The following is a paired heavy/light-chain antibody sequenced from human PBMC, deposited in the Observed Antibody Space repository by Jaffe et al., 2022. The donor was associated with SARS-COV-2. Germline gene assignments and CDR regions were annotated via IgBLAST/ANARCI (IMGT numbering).Light chain of an antibody. V-gene: IGLV1-51*02. CDR1: SSNVGSYS. J-gene: IGLJ2*01. CDR2: ENN. Sequence: QSVLTQPPSVSAAPGQKVTISCSGSSSNVGSYSVAWYQQLPGTAPKLLIYENNKRPSGIPDRFSGSKSGTSATLGITGLQTGDEADYYCGTWDSSPNAGVFGGGTKLTVL. CDR3: GTWDSSPNAGV.
Heavy chain of an antibody. V-gene: IGHV3-23*01. J-gene: IGHJ4*02. D-gene: IGHD6-19*01. Sequence: EVQLLESGGDVVQPGGSLRLSCAASGFAFASYAMGWVRQAPGKGLEWVSAISGNGGVTYYANSVKGRFTISRDNSKNTLFLQLNSLSADDTAVYFCAKDRPYCSGSSCQRWTYSSGCDFDHWGQGALVTVSS. CDR3: AKDRPYCSGSSCQRWTYSSGCDFDH. CDR1: GFAFASYA. CDR2: ISGNGGVT.